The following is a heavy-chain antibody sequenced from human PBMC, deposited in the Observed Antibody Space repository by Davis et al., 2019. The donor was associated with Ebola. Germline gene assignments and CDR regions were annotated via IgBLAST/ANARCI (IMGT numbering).Heavy chain of an antibody. J-gene: IGHJ5*02. D-gene: IGHD6-13*01. V-gene: IGHV3-73*01. CDR3: ARVGYSSSWQRNNWFDP. CDR1: GFTFSGSA. CDR2: IRSKANSYAT. Sequence: GESLKISCAASGFTFSGSAMHWVRQASGKGLEWVGRIRSKANSYATAYAASVKGRFTISRDDSKNTAYLQMNSLRSEDTAVYYCARVGYSSSWQRNNWFDPWGQGTLVTVSS.